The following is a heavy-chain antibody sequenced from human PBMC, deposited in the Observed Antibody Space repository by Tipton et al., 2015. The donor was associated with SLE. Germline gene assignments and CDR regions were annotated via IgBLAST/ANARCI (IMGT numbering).Heavy chain of an antibody. CDR2: IYTSGST. J-gene: IGHJ4*02. CDR3: ARGVAARGDY. CDR1: GGSISSGSYY. Sequence: TLSLTCTVSGGSISSGSYYWSWIRQPAGKGLEWIRRIYTSGSTNYNPSLKSRVTISVDTSKNQFSLKLSSVTAADTAVYYCARGVAARGDYWGQGTLVTVSS. V-gene: IGHV4-61*02. D-gene: IGHD6-6*01.